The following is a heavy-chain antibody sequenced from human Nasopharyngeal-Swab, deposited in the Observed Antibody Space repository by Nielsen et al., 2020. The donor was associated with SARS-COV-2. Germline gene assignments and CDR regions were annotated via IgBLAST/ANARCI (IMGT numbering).Heavy chain of an antibody. D-gene: IGHD3-10*01. V-gene: IGHV6-1*01. Sequence: SQTLSLTGAISGDSVSSNSAAWNWIRQSPSRGLEWLGRTYYRSKWYNDYAVSVKSRITINPDTSKNQFSLQLNSVTPEDTAVYYCARATLWFGEFHFDYWGQGTLVTVSS. J-gene: IGHJ4*02. CDR3: ARATLWFGEFHFDY. CDR2: TYYRSKWYN. CDR1: GDSVSSNSAA.